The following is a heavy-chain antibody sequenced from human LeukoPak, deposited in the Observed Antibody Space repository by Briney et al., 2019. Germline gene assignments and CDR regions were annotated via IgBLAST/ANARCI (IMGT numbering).Heavy chain of an antibody. CDR1: GFTVSNNY. CDR2: IYSAGIT. CDR3: ARDLNWYVFRY. V-gene: IGHV3-66*01. D-gene: IGHD1-20*01. J-gene: IGHJ4*02. Sequence: QTGGSLRLSRAASGFTVSNNYMTWVRQAPGKGLEWVSVIYSAGITYYADSVKGRFTISRDISKNTLYLQMNSLRVEDTAVYYCARDLNWYVFRYWGQGTLVTVSS.